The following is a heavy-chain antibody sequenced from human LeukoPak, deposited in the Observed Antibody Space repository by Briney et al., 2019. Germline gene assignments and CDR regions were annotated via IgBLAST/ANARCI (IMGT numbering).Heavy chain of an antibody. CDR1: GFTLSSYA. D-gene: IGHD4-11*01. CDR2: ISYDGSNK. J-gene: IGHJ4*02. CDR3: ARVGLSGTVKYFDY. Sequence: GRSLRLSCAASGFTLSSYAMHWARQAPGKGLEWVAVISYDGSNKYYADSVKGRFTISRDNSKNTLYLQMNSLRAEDTAVYYCARVGLSGTVKYFDYWGQGTLVTVSS. V-gene: IGHV3-30-3*01.